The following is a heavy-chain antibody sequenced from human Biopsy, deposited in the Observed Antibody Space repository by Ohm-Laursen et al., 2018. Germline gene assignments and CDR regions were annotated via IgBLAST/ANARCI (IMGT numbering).Heavy chain of an antibody. J-gene: IGHJ1*01. CDR3: ATKLTGYFHH. D-gene: IGHD3-9*01. CDR1: VGTFRNFG. Sequence: ASVNVSSKASVGTFRNFGVDWGRQAPGQGHGWLVGNIPILGTGNSAQKFQDRSTVAADTPKSTATMELRSLRSDDTAVYYCATKLTGYFHHWGQGTLVIVSS. CDR2: NIPILGTG. V-gene: IGHV1-69*06.